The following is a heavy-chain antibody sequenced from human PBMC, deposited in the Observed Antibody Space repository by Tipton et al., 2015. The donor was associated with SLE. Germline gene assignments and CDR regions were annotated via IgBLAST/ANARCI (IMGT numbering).Heavy chain of an antibody. CDR1: GDSISSSSYY. D-gene: IGHD3-22*01. CDR2: FYYSGNT. Sequence: GLVKPSETLSLTCTVSGDSISSSSYYWGWIRQPPGKGLEWIGTFYYSGNTYFNPSLKSRVTISVDTSKNQFSLNLSSVTAADTAVYYCARDEYRYDATGYHLLGHFDFWGQGTLVTVSS. V-gene: IGHV4-39*07. J-gene: IGHJ4*02. CDR3: ARDEYRYDATGYHLLGHFDF.